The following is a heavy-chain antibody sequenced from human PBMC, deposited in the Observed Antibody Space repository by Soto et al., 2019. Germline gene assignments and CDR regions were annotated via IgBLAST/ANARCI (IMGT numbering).Heavy chain of an antibody. CDR2: ISYDGSVK. D-gene: IGHD2-8*02. CDR1: GFIFSNYG. J-gene: IGHJ4*02. V-gene: IGHV3-30*18. CDR3: AKDGTGGPPYYFDY. Sequence: GSLRVAGAASGFIFSNYGMHWVRQGPGKGLEWVTIISYDGSVKYYADSVKGRFTISRDNSKNTLYLQMNSPRAEDTAVYYCAKDGTGGPPYYFDYRGQGTLVTVSS.